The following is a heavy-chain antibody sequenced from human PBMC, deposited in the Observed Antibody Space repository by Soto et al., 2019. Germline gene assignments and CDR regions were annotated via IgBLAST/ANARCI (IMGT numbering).Heavy chain of an antibody. D-gene: IGHD3-22*01. Sequence: QVQLQESGPGLVKPSETLSLTCTVSGGSISSYYWSWIRQPPGKGLEWIGYIYYSGSTNYNPSLKSRVTIAVDTSKDQFSLKLSAVTAADTAVYYCASSITMIVVWKSGAFDIWGQGTMVTVSS. V-gene: IGHV4-59*01. J-gene: IGHJ3*02. CDR1: GGSISSYY. CDR3: ASSITMIVVWKSGAFDI. CDR2: IYYSGST.